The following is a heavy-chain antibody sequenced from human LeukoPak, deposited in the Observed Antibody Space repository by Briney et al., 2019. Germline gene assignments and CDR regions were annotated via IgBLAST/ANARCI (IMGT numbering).Heavy chain of an antibody. CDR2: ITGSGSIT. CDR1: GLTFSNYG. V-gene: IGHV3-23*01. J-gene: IGHJ4*02. CDR3: AKRSSDWGPFDS. D-gene: IGHD7-27*01. Sequence: GGSLRLSCAASGLTFSNYGMGWVRQAPGRGPEWVSAITGSGSITFYADSVKGRFTISRDNSKNTLYLQMNSLRAEDTAMYYCAKRSSDWGPFDSWGQGTLVTVSS.